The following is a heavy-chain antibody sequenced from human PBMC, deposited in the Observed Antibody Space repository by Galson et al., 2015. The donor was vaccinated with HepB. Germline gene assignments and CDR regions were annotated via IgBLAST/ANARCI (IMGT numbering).Heavy chain of an antibody. V-gene: IGHV3-33*08. CDR1: GFTFSSYG. J-gene: IGHJ6*02. D-gene: IGHD6-13*01. Sequence: SLRLSCAASGFTFSSYGMHWVRQAPGKGLEWVAVIWYDGSNKYYADSVKGRFTISRDNSKNTLYLQMNSLRAEDTAVYYCARDRESSSWYYYGMDVWGQGTTVTVSS. CDR2: IWYDGSNK. CDR3: ARDRESSSWYYYGMDV.